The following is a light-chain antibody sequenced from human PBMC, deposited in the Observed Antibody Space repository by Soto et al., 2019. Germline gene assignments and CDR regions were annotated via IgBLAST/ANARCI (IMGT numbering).Light chain of an antibody. J-gene: IGKJ1*01. CDR3: QHYGRSPS. V-gene: IGKV3-20*01. CDR1: QSIGNDY. CDR2: GAS. Sequence: ETTLTQSPDTLSLSPGEGATLSCRASQSIGNDYLAWYQQKPGQAPRLLIFGASTRATGTPHRFSGSGSGTDFTLTISALESEDFGVYYCQHYGRSPSFGRGTKVEIK.